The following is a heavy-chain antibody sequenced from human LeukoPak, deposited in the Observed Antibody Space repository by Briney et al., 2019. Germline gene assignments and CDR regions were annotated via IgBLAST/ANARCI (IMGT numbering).Heavy chain of an antibody. D-gene: IGHD3-22*01. CDR2: INHSGST. V-gene: IGHV4-34*01. CDR3: ASAYSGYDAFDI. CDR1: GGSFSGYY. J-gene: IGHJ3*02. Sequence: SETLSLTCAVYGGSFSGYYWSWIRQPPGKGLEWIGEINHSGSTNYNPSLKSRVTISVDTSKSQFSLKLSSVTAADTAVYYCASAYSGYDAFDIWGQGTMVTVSS.